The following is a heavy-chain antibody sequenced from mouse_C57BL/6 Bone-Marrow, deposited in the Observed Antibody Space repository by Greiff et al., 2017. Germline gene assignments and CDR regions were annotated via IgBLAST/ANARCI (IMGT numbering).Heavy chain of an antibody. D-gene: IGHD1-1*01. V-gene: IGHV14-2*01. CDR3: TRSLIYYGTNY. Sequence: EVQLQQSGPELVKPWASVKLSCTASGFYIKDYYIHWVKQRTEQGLEWIGRIDPVEGETKYAPKFQDKATITADTYSNTAYQLLSSLTSEDAAVYYCTRSLIYYGTNYWGQGTTLTVSS. CDR1: GFYIKDYY. CDR2: IDPVEGET. J-gene: IGHJ2*01.